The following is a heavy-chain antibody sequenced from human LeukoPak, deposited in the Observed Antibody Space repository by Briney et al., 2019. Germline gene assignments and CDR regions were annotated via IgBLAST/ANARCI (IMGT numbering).Heavy chain of an antibody. V-gene: IGHV4-61*02. CDR3: ARDGSGYYDTSGYRN. CDR1: GGSISSGSYY. D-gene: IGHD3-22*01. CDR2: IYTSGST. J-gene: IGHJ4*02. Sequence: SETLSLTCTVSGGSISSGSYYWSWFRQPAGKGLEWIGRIYTSGSTNYNPSLESRVTISLDTSKNQFSLKLSSVTAADTAVYYCARDGSGYYDTSGYRNWGQGTQATVSS.